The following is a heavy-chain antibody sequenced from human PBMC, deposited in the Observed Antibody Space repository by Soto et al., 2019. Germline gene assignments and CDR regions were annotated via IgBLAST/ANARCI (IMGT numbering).Heavy chain of an antibody. J-gene: IGHJ4*02. CDR2: ISYDGSNK. Sequence: GGSLRLSCAASGFTFSSYAMHWVRQAPGKGLEWVAVISYDGSNKYYADSVKGRFTISRDNSKNTLYLQMNSLRAEDTAVYYCARDKYSSSWYPGDYFDYWGQGTLVTVSS. CDR1: GFTFSSYA. V-gene: IGHV3-30-3*01. D-gene: IGHD6-13*01. CDR3: ARDKYSSSWYPGDYFDY.